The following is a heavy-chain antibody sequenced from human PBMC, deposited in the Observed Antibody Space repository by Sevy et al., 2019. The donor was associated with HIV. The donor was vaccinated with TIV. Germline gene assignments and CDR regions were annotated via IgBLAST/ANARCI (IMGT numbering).Heavy chain of an antibody. CDR2: IKQDGSEK. CDR3: ARVGANYYYYYMDV. V-gene: IGHV3-7*01. J-gene: IGHJ6*03. Sequence: GGSLRLSCAASGFTFSSYWMSWVRQAPGKGLEWVANIKQDGSEKYYVDSVKGRFTISRDNAKNSLYLQMNSLRADDTAVYYCARVGANYYYYYMDVWGKGTTVTVSS. CDR1: GFTFSSYW. D-gene: IGHD1-26*01.